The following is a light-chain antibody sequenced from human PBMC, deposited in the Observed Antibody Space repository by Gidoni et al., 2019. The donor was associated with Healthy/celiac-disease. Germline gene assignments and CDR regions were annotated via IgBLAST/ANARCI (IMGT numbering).Light chain of an antibody. CDR3: CSYAGRGVV. Sequence: QSALTQPASVSGSPGKSITISCTGTSSDVGSYNLVSWYQQHPGKAPKLMIYEVSKRPSGVSNRFSGSKSGNTASLTISGLQAEDEADYYCCSYAGRGVVFGGGTKLTVL. CDR2: EVS. J-gene: IGLJ2*01. CDR1: SSDVGSYNL. V-gene: IGLV2-23*02.